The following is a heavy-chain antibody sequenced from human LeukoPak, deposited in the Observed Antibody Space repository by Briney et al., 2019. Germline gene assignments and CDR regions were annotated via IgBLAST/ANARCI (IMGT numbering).Heavy chain of an antibody. CDR2: IKRKSDGGTT. J-gene: IGHJ4*02. Sequence: GGSLRLSCAASGFTFKDAWMSWFRQAPGKGLEWVGRIKRKSDGGTTDYAAPVKGRFTISRDDSTDPPYLQMNSLKTEDTALYFCSTGLERGSAVAGTGGFDYWGQGTLVTVSS. V-gene: IGHV3-15*01. D-gene: IGHD6-19*01. CDR1: GFTFKDAW. CDR3: STGLERGSAVAGTGGFDY.